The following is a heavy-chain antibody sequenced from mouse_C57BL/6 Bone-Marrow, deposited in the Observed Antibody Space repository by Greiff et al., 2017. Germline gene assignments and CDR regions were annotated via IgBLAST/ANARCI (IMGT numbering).Heavy chain of an antibody. Sequence: EVMLVESGGGLVKPGGSLKLSCAASGFTFSSYAMSWVRQTPEKRLEWVATISDGGSYTYYPDNVKGRFTISRDNAKNNLYLQMSHLKSEDTAMYYCARAPTVVAKGYFDVWGTGTTVTVSS. CDR2: ISDGGSYT. CDR3: ARAPTVVAKGYFDV. CDR1: GFTFSSYA. J-gene: IGHJ1*03. D-gene: IGHD1-1*01. V-gene: IGHV5-4*03.